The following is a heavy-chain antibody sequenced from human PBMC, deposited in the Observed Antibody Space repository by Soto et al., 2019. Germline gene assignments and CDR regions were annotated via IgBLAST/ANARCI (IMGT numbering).Heavy chain of an antibody. CDR3: ARLSAQTAVGGYYYYYYMDV. CDR2: IYYSGST. J-gene: IGHJ6*03. D-gene: IGHD6-19*01. V-gene: IGHV4-59*08. CDR1: GGSISSYY. Sequence: PSETLSLTCTVSGGSISSYYWSWIRQHPGKGLEWIGYIYYSGSTNYNPSLKSRVTISVDTSKNQFSLKLSSVTAADTAVYYCARLSAQTAVGGYYYYYYMDVWGKGTTVTVS.